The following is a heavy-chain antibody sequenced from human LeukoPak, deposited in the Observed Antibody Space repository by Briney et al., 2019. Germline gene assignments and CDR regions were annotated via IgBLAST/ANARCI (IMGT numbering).Heavy chain of an antibody. CDR3: AKRGLGEFHYLDC. CDR1: GFTFSNYA. CDR2: ISSSGGGT. D-gene: IGHD3-16*01. V-gene: IGHV3-23*01. J-gene: IGHJ4*02. Sequence: PGGSLRLSCAASGFTFSNYAMNWVRQAPGKGLEWVSSISSSGGGTYYADCVKGRFTISRDNSKNTLYLQMNSLRAEDTAVYYCAKRGLGEFHYLDCWGQGTLVTVSS.